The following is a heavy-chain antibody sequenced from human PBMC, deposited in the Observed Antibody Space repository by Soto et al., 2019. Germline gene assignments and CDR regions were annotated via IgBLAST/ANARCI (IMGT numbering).Heavy chain of an antibody. CDR1: GFTFSSYA. D-gene: IGHD5-18*01. CDR3: AKDRGPRGYSYGYFT. V-gene: IGHV3-23*01. Sequence: GGSLRLSCAASGFTFSSYAMSWVRQAPGKGLEWVSAISGSGGSTYYADSVKGRFTISRDNSKNTLYLQMNSLRAEDTAVYYCAKDRGPRGYSYGYFTWGQGTLVTVSS. CDR2: ISGSGGST. J-gene: IGHJ5*02.